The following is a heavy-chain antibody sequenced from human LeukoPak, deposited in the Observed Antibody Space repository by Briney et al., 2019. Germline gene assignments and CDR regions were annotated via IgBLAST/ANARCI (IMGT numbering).Heavy chain of an antibody. D-gene: IGHD2-2*01. V-gene: IGHV3-7*01. J-gene: IGHJ6*03. CDR2: IKEDESEK. Sequence: GGSLRLSCAASGFTFSNYWMSWVRQAPGNGPEGVANIKEDESEKNYVDSVKGRCTISRDIAKNSLYLQMNSLRAEDTAVYYCVRESRRYQLPGLNDYYYMDVWGKGTTVTVSS. CDR1: GFTFSNYW. CDR3: VRESRRYQLPGLNDYYYMDV.